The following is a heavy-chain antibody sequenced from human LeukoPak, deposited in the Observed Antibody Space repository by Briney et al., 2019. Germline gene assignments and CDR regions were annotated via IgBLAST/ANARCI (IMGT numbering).Heavy chain of an antibody. CDR3: AKDTTVSTSWFDP. Sequence: GGSPRLSCAAAGFTFSSYAMSWVRQAPGKGLEWVSAISGSGGSTYYADSVKGRFTISRDNSKNTLYMQMNSLRAEDTAVYYCAKDTTVSTSWFDPWGQGTLVTVSS. CDR1: GFTFSSYA. D-gene: IGHD4-17*01. CDR2: ISGSGGST. V-gene: IGHV3-23*01. J-gene: IGHJ5*02.